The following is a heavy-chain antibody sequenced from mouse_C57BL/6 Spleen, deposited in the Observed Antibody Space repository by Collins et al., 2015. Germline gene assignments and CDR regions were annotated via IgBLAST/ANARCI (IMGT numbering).Heavy chain of an antibody. CDR3: ARHDFAY. CDR1: GFAFSSYD. Sequence: EVKLVESGGGLVKPGGSLKLSCAASGFAFSSYDMSWVRQTPEKRLEWVATISSGGSYTYYPDSVKGRFTISRDNARNTLYLQTSSLRSEDTALYYCARHDFAYWGQGTLVTVSA. CDR2: ISSGGSYT. V-gene: IGHV5-9*02. J-gene: IGHJ3*01.